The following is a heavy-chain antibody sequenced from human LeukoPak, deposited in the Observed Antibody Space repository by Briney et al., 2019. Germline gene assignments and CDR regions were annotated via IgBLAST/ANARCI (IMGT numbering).Heavy chain of an antibody. V-gene: IGHV1-24*01. CDR1: GYTLTELS. CDR3: ATDPRGYYYDSSGYDY. D-gene: IGHD3-22*01. J-gene: IGHJ4*02. Sequence: ASVKVPCKVSGYTLTELSMHWVRQAPGKGLEWMGGFDPEDGETIYAQKFQGRVTMTEDTSTDTAYMELSSLRSEDTAVYYCATDPRGYYYDSSGYDYWGQGTLVTVSS. CDR2: FDPEDGET.